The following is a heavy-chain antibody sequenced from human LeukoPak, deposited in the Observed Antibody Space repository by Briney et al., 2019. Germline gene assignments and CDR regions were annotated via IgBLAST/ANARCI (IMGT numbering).Heavy chain of an antibody. Sequence: GASAKVSCKPSGYTFFSFGISWVRQAPGQGLEWMGWISAYNGDTKYAQKFQGRATMTTDTSTSTAYMELRSLRADDTAVYYCARDQTFYFDSGGPNFDFWGQGSLVTVSS. CDR2: ISAYNGDT. J-gene: IGHJ4*02. V-gene: IGHV1-18*01. CDR1: GYTFFSFG. D-gene: IGHD3-22*01. CDR3: ARDQTFYFDSGGPNFDF.